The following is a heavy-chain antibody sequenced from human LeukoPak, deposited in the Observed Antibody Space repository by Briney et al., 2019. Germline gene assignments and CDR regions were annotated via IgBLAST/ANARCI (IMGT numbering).Heavy chain of an antibody. V-gene: IGHV4-34*01. J-gene: IGHJ5*02. CDR1: GGSFSGYY. Sequence: PSETLSLTCAVYGGSFSGYYWSWIRQPPGKGLEWIGEINHSGSTNYNLSLKSRVTISVDTSKNQFSLKLSSVTAADTAVYYCARRLGYSSSWYRGDWFDPWGQGTLVTVSS. CDR3: ARRLGYSSSWYRGDWFDP. D-gene: IGHD6-13*01. CDR2: INHSGST.